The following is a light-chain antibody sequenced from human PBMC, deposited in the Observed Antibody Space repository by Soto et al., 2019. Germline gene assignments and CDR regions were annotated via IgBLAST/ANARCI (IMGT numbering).Light chain of an antibody. J-gene: IGKJ2*01. CDR2: GAS. CDR1: QSVTRTYSASF. Sequence: IVLTQSPGTLSLSPGERATLSCRASQSVTRTYSASFLAWYQQTPGQAPRLLLYGASTRAAGIPDRFSGSGSGTDFTLTISRLEPEDFAVYYCQQYLTSPYTFGQGTKLEIK. V-gene: IGKV3-20*01. CDR3: QQYLTSPYT.